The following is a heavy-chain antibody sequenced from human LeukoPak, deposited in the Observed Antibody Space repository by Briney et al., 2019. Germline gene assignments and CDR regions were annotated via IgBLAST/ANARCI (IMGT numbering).Heavy chain of an antibody. D-gene: IGHD3-10*01. CDR2: LYSGGET. V-gene: IGHV3-53*01. CDR3: ARESSGSYFAN. CDR1: GFTVSNHY. Sequence: GGPLRLSCAASGFTVSNHYMSWVRQAPGKGLEWVSILYSGGETYYADSVKGRFTISRDSSKNTPYLQMNSLRAEDTAVYYCARESSGSYFANWGQGTLVIVSS. J-gene: IGHJ4*02.